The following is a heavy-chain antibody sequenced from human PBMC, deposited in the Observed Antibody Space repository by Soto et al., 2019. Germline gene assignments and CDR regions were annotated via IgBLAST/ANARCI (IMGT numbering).Heavy chain of an antibody. CDR1: GYTFTSYG. J-gene: IGHJ4*02. V-gene: IGHV1-18*01. CDR3: AGVGSSGWPKPDRRDQFEFDY. Sequence: ASVKVSCKASGYTFTSYGISWVRQAPGQGLEWMGWISAYNGNTNYAQKLQGRVTMTTDTSTSTAYMELRSLRSDDTAVYYCAGVGSSGWPKPDRRDQFEFDYWGQGTLVTVSS. CDR2: ISAYNGNT. D-gene: IGHD6-19*01.